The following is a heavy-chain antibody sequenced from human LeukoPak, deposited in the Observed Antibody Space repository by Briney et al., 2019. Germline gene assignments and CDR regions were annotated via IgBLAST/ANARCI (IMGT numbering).Heavy chain of an antibody. V-gene: IGHV4-4*07. D-gene: IGHD3-10*01. CDR3: ARDMALLWFGELLPHGAFDI. Sequence: PSETLSLTCTVSGGSISSYYWSWIRQPAGKGLEWIGRIYTSGSTNYNPSLKSRVTMSVGTSKNQFSLKLSSVTAADTAVYYCARDMALLWFGELLPHGAFDIWGQGTMVTVSS. CDR1: GGSISSYY. J-gene: IGHJ3*02. CDR2: IYTSGST.